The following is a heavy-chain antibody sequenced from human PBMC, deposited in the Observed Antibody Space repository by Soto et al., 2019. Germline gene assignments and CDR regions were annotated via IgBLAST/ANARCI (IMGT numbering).Heavy chain of an antibody. V-gene: IGHV3-15*01. D-gene: IGHD3-9*01. J-gene: IGHJ3*02. CDR2: IKSKTDGGTT. Sequence: GGSLRLSCAASGFTFSNAWMSWVRQAPGKGLEWVGRIKSKTDGGTTDYAAPVKGRFTISRDDSKNTLYLQMNSLKTEDTAVYYCATGLGRGAFDIRGPGTMVTVSS. CDR1: GFTFSNAW. CDR3: ATGLGRGAFDI.